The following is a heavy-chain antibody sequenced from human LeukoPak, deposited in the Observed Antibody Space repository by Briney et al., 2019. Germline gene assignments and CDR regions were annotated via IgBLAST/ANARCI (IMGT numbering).Heavy chain of an antibody. Sequence: GGSLRLSCAASGFTFDSYSMNWVRQAPGKGLEWVSSISVGSRYIFYADSVKGRFTISRDNAKNSLYLHMNSLRAEDTAVYYCAELGITMIGGVWGKGTTVTISS. D-gene: IGHD3-10*02. V-gene: IGHV3-21*06. J-gene: IGHJ6*04. CDR3: AELGITMIGGV. CDR2: ISVGSRYI. CDR1: GFTFDSYS.